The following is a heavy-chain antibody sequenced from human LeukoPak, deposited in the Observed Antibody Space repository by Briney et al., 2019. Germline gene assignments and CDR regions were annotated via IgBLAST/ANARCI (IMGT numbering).Heavy chain of an antibody. Sequence: GGSLRLSCAASGFTFSSYSMNWVRQAPGKGLEWVASIKQDGSEKYYVDSVKGRFTISRDNAKNSLYLQMNSLRAEDTAVYYCARDVSVGSSWYPSFDYWGQGTLVTVSS. CDR2: IKQDGSEK. V-gene: IGHV3-7*01. CDR3: ARDVSVGSSWYPSFDY. CDR1: GFTFSSYS. J-gene: IGHJ4*02. D-gene: IGHD6-13*01.